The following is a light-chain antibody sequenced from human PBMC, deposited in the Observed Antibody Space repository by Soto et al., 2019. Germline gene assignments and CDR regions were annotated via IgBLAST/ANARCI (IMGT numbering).Light chain of an antibody. CDR2: DAS. V-gene: IGKV1-5*01. J-gene: IGKJ4*02. CDR3: QQYNSYSRS. Sequence: DIQMTQSPSTLSASVGDRVTITCRASQSISSWLAWYQQKPGKAPKLLIYDASSLESGVPSRFRDSGSGTEFTLTIGSLQPDDFATYYSQQYNSYSRSFGGGTKVEIK. CDR1: QSISSW.